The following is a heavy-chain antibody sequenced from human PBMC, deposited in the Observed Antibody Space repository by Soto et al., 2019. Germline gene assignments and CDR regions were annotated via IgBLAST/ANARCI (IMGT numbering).Heavy chain of an antibody. CDR2: ISWNSGSI. Sequence: EVQLVESGGGLVQPGRSLRLSCAASGFTFDDYAMHWVRQAPGKGLEWVSGISWNSGSIGYADSVKGRFTISRDNAKDSLYLQMNSLRGEDTDLKYCAKDMVKYCSGGSCYPPPDYWGQGTLVTVSS. J-gene: IGHJ4*02. D-gene: IGHD2-15*01. CDR1: GFTFDDYA. CDR3: AKDMVKYCSGGSCYPPPDY. V-gene: IGHV3-9*01.